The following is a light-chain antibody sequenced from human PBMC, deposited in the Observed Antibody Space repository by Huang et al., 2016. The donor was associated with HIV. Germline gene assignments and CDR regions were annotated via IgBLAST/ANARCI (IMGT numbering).Light chain of an antibody. V-gene: IGKV1-39*01. CDR3: QQSFSVPRT. CDR1: QNITKS. J-gene: IGKJ1*01. CDR2: TVS. Sequence: DIQMTQSPPSLSASVGDRVTFTCRADQNITKSLNWYQQKPGKAPKLLNYTVSTLERGVTSRFRGSVSGSRFTLNIGNLQPEDFATYYCQQSFSVPRTFG.